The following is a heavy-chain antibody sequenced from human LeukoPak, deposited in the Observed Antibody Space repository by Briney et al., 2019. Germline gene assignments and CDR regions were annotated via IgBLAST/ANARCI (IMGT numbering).Heavy chain of an antibody. D-gene: IGHD3-22*01. CDR2: IIPIFGTA. CDR1: GGTFSSYA. CDR3: AREGGYYDSSGSSLMAFDI. J-gene: IGHJ3*02. Sequence: ASVKVSCKASGGTFSSYAISWVRQAPGQGLEWMGGIIPIFGTANYAQKFQGRVTITADKSTSTAYMELSSLRSEDTAVYYCAREGGYYDSSGSSLMAFDIWGQGTMVTVSS. V-gene: IGHV1-69*06.